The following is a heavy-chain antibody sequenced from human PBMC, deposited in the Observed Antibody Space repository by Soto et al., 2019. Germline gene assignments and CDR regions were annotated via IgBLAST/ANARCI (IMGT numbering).Heavy chain of an antibody. D-gene: IGHD6-13*01. CDR1: GGSFSGYY. CDR2: INDSGGT. J-gene: IGHJ4*02. Sequence: PSETLSLTCAVYGGSFSGYYWTWIRQPPGKGLEWIGEINDSGGTDYNPSLKSRVTISLDTSKNQLSLKLSSVTAADTAVYYCARGRKGFSSSCYVDWGQGILVTVSS. CDR3: ARGRKGFSSSCYVD. V-gene: IGHV4-34*01.